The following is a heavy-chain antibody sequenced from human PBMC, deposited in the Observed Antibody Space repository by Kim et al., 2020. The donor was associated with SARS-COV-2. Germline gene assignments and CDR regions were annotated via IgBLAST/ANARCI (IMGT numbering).Heavy chain of an antibody. D-gene: IGHD5-18*01. CDR3: ARDPDSPTRFVH. J-gene: IGHJ4*02. Sequence: GGSLRLSCAASGFTFNIYNMNWVRQAPGKGLEWVSSISSSSSYIYYTDSVKGRFTISRDNAKNSLSLQMNSLRGEGSAVYYCARDPDSPTRFVHWGQGALVTVSS. V-gene: IGHV3-21*01. CDR2: ISSSSSYI. CDR1: GFTFNIYN.